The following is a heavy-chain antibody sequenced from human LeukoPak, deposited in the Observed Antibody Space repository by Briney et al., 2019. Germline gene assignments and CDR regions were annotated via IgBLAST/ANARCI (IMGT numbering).Heavy chain of an antibody. CDR1: GFTFSDYY. D-gene: IGHD5-18*01. CDR2: ISSSGSTI. Sequence: GSLRLSCAASGFTFSDYYMSRIRQAPGKGLEWVSYISSSGSTIYYADSVKGRFTISRDNAKNSLYLQMNSLRAEDTAVYYCARVSYGYYYYMDVRGKGTTVTVSS. J-gene: IGHJ6*03. V-gene: IGHV3-11*01. CDR3: ARVSYGYYYYMDV.